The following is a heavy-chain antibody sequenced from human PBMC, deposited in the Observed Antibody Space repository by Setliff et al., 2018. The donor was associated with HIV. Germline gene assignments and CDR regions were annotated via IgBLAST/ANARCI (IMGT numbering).Heavy chain of an antibody. D-gene: IGHD7-27*01. Sequence: PSETLSLTCAVYGGSFSGYYWSWVRQPPGKGLEWIGEIYHRGSTNYNPSLKSRVTISVDTSKNQFSLKLSSVTAADTAVYYCVRANWGLPFDYWGRGTLVTVSS. J-gene: IGHJ4*02. CDR2: IYHRGST. CDR3: VRANWGLPFDY. V-gene: IGHV4-34*01. CDR1: GGSFSGYY.